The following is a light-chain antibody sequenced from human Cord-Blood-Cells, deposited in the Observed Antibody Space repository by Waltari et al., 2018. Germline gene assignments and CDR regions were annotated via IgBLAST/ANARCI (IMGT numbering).Light chain of an antibody. Sequence: SYELTQPSSVSVSPGHTASITCSGDKSGDKYACWYQQKPGHSPVLVIYQDSKRPSGIPERFSGSNSGNTATLTISGTQAMDEADYYCQAWDSSTVVFGGGTKLTVL. V-gene: IGLV3-1*01. CDR2: QDS. J-gene: IGLJ2*01. CDR3: QAWDSSTVV. CDR1: KSGDKY.